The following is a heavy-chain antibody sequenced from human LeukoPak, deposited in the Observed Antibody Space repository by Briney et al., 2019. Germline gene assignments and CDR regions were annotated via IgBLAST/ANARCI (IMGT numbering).Heavy chain of an antibody. V-gene: IGHV3-11*01. J-gene: IGHJ6*02. Sequence: GGSLRLSCAASGFSFSDYYMSWIRQAPGKGLEWVSYISSSGSPVYYGDSVEGRFTISRDNAENSLYLQMNSLRVEDTAVYYCAREPKNSNCYYYGMDVRGRGTTVTVSS. CDR2: ISSSGSPV. CDR3: AREPKNSNCYYYGMDV. CDR1: GFSFSDYY. D-gene: IGHD4-11*01.